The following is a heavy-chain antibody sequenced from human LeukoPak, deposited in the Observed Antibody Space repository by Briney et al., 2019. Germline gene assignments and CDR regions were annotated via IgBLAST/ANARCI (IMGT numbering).Heavy chain of an antibody. Sequence: GGSLRLSCAASGFTFSTYGMGWVRQAPGQGLEWVSVISSTGRTTYYADSVRGRFTISRDNSKNTLFLQMNSLRAEDTAVYYCAKRTTVSHGSGSPPAFDYWGQGTLVTVSS. CDR1: GFTFSTYG. D-gene: IGHD3-10*01. CDR3: AKRTTVSHGSGSPPAFDY. CDR2: ISSTGRTT. J-gene: IGHJ4*02. V-gene: IGHV3-23*01.